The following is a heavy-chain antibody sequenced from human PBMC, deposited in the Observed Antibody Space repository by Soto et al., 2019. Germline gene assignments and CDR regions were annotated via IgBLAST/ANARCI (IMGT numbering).Heavy chain of an antibody. CDR3: ARLYCTNGVCYSGRNWFDP. CDR2: IYWNDDK. CDR1: GFSLSTSGVG. D-gene: IGHD2-8*01. Sequence: GSGPTLVNPTQTLTLTCTFSGFSLSTSGVGVGWIRQPPGKALEWLALIYWNDDKRYSPSLKSRLTITKDTSKNQVVLTMTNMDPVDTATYYCARLYCTNGVCYSGRNWFDPWGQGTLVTVSS. J-gene: IGHJ5*02. V-gene: IGHV2-5*01.